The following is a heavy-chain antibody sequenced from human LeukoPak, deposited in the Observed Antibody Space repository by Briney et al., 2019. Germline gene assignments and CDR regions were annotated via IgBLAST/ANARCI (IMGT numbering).Heavy chain of an antibody. CDR3: AREGTAGTNLNWFDP. V-gene: IGHV4-59*11. CDR1: GGSINSHY. J-gene: IGHJ5*02. D-gene: IGHD1-1*01. CDR2: IYYSGST. Sequence: SETLSLTCSVSGGSINSHYWSWIRQSPGKGLEWIGYIYYSGSTNYNPSLKSRVTISVDTPKNQFSLKLSSVTAADTAVYYCAREGTAGTNLNWFDPWGQGTLVTVSS.